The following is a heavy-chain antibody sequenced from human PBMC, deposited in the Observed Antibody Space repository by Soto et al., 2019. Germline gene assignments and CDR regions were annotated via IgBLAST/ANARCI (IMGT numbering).Heavy chain of an antibody. Sequence: EVQLLESGGGLVQPGGSLRLSCAASGFTFSSYAMSWVRQAPGKGLEWVSAISGSGGSTYYADSVKGRFTISRDNSKNPLYLQMNSLRAEDTAVYYCAKNSEGLLGALDIWGQGTMVTVSS. CDR2: ISGSGGST. J-gene: IGHJ3*02. V-gene: IGHV3-23*01. CDR1: GFTFSSYA. CDR3: AKNSEGLLGALDI. D-gene: IGHD1-26*01.